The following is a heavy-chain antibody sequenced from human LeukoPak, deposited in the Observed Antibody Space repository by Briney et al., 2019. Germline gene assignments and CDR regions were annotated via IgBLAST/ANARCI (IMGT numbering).Heavy chain of an antibody. CDR3: ARMTTVGHYYYYYYMDV. Sequence: GGSLRLSCAASGFTFSSYSMNWVRQAPGKGLEWVSSISSSSSYIYYADSVKGRFTISRDNAKNSLYLQMNSLRAEDTAVYYCARMTTVGHYYYYYYMDVWGKGTTVTISS. J-gene: IGHJ6*03. CDR2: ISSSSSYI. D-gene: IGHD4-23*01. V-gene: IGHV3-21*06. CDR1: GFTFSSYS.